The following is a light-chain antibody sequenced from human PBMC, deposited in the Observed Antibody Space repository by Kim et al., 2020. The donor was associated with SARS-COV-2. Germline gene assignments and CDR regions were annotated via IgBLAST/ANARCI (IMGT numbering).Light chain of an antibody. V-gene: IGKV1-39*01. CDR1: HTLSDS. CDR2: AAS. Sequence: SSSLAYNVPLPGRPIHTLSDSLNCYQQTPATAPTPLISAASNLQLGGPSRFSVRGSGTAFALPINSLQPEDFATYFCQQSFSFPYTFGQGTNLEF. J-gene: IGKJ2*01. CDR3: QQSFSFPYT.